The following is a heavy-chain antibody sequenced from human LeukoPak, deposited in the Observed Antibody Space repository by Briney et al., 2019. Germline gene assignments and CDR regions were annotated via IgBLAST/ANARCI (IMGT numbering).Heavy chain of an antibody. J-gene: IGHJ4*02. CDR3: AKDRIVVPGNVDY. D-gene: IGHD2-2*01. V-gene: IGHV3-23*01. Sequence: GGSLRLSCAASGFTFSSYSMNWVRQALGKGLEWVSAISGSGGSTYYADSVKGRFTISRDNSKNTLYLQMNSLRAEDTAVYYCAKDRIVVPGNVDYWGQGTPVTVSS. CDR2: ISGSGGST. CDR1: GFTFSSYS.